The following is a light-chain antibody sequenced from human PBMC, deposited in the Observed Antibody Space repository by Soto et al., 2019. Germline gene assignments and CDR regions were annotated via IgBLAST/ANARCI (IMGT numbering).Light chain of an antibody. J-gene: IGKJ1*01. Sequence: EIVLTQSPGTLSLSPGERATLSCRASQTIYTNYLAWYQQKPGQAPRLLMSGASIRATGIPDRFSGSGSGTDFTLTISRVEPEDFAVYYCQQYDRSIRTFGQGTKVEIK. CDR3: QQYDRSIRT. V-gene: IGKV3-20*01. CDR1: QTIYTNY. CDR2: GAS.